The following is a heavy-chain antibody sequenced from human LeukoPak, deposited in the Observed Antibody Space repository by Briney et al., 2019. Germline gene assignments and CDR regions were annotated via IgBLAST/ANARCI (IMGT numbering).Heavy chain of an antibody. V-gene: IGHV4-4*07. D-gene: IGHD2-2*01. Sequence: SETLSLTCTVSGGSISSYYWSWIRQPAGKGLEWIGRIYTSGSTNYNPSLKSRVTISVDTSKNQFSLKLSSVTAADTAVYYCARDRAGVDIVVVPAALGWFDPWGQGTLVTVSS. J-gene: IGHJ5*02. CDR3: ARDRAGVDIVVVPAALGWFDP. CDR1: GGSISSYY. CDR2: IYTSGST.